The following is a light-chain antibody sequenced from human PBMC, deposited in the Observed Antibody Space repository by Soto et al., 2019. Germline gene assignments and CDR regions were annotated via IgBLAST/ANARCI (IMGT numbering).Light chain of an antibody. CDR1: QSITNNY. Sequence: EIVLTQSPGTLSLSPGERATLSCRASQSITNNYLAWYQKKPGRAHRLLIYGASSRATGIPDRFGGSGSGTDFALTISRLEHEDFAMYYCQPYGYVVTFGGGTKVEIK. CDR2: GAS. CDR3: QPYGYVVT. J-gene: IGKJ4*01. V-gene: IGKV3-20*01.